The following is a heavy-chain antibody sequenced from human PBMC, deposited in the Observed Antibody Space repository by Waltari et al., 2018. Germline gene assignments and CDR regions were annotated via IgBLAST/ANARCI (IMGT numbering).Heavy chain of an antibody. CDR1: GFTFDDYA. CDR2: SSWNSGSI. V-gene: IGHV3-9*01. Sequence: EVQLVESGGGLVQPGRSLRLSCAASGFTFDDYAMHWVRQAPGKGLELVSGSSWNSGSIGYADSVKGRFTISRDNAKNSLYLQMNSLRAEDTALYYCAKDISAGIAAAGRGAFDIWGQGTMVTVSS. D-gene: IGHD6-13*01. CDR3: AKDISAGIAAAGRGAFDI. J-gene: IGHJ3*02.